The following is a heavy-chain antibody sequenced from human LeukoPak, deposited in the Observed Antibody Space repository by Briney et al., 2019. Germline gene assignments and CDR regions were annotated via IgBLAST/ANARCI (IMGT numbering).Heavy chain of an antibody. J-gene: IGHJ4*02. CDR3: AKDGLVEIMVRGVLDY. CDR1: GGTFSSYA. V-gene: IGHV1-69*06. Sequence: ASVKVSCKASGGTFSSYAISWVRQAPGQGLEWMGGIIPIFGTTNYAQKFRGRVTITADKSTSTAYMELSSLRSEDTAVYYCAKDGLVEIMVRGVLDYWGQGTLVTVFS. CDR2: IIPIFGTT. D-gene: IGHD3-10*01.